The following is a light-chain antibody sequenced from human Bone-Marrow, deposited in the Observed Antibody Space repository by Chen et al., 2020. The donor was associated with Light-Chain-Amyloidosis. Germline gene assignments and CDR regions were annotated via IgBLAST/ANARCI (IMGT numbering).Light chain of an antibody. J-gene: IGLJ1*01. Sequence: QSALTQPASVSGSPGQSLTTSCPGTSSDIGNYNLVSWYQKHPGKVPKLIVFEGSQRPSGVSTRFSGSKSGNTASLTISGLQADDEADYYCCSYADGSTYVFGTGTKVTVL. V-gene: IGLV2-23*01. CDR3: CSYADGSTYV. CDR1: SSDIGNYNL. CDR2: EGS.